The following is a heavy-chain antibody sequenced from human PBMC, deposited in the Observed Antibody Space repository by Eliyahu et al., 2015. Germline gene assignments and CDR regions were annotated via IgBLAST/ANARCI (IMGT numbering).Heavy chain of an antibody. CDR3: ARQNCSGTLCYPRRGWFDT. CDR2: IHSAGNS. J-gene: IGHJ5*02. Sequence: QLRLLESGPGLLKPSETLSLTXSALXXXXGNSDHFWAWMRQSPGKGLEWIASIHSAGNSYYTSSLRSRAAISIDTSKNQFSLTLFGVTASDTSIYYCARQNCSGTLCYPRRGWFDTWGQGTLVSVSS. V-gene: IGHV4-39*01. D-gene: IGHD2-15*01. CDR1: XXXXGNSDHF.